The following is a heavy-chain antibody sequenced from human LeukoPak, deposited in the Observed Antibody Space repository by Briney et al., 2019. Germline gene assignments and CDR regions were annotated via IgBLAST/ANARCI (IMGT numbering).Heavy chain of an antibody. Sequence: PSETLSLTCTVSGGSISSGGYYWSWIRQHPGKGLEWIGYIYYSGSTYYNPSLKSRVTISVDTSKNQFSLKLSSVTAADTAVYYCARADIVATHSEDYWGQGTLVTVSS. J-gene: IGHJ4*02. D-gene: IGHD5-12*01. V-gene: IGHV4-31*03. CDR1: GGSISSGGYY. CDR3: ARADIVATHSEDY. CDR2: IYYSGST.